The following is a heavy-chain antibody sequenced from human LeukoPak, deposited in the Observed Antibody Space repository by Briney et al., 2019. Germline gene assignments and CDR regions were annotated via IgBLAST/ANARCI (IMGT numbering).Heavy chain of an antibody. CDR2: INHSGST. V-gene: IGHV4-34*01. Sequence: SETLSLTCAVYGGSFSGYYWSWIRQPPGKGLEWIGEINHSGSTNYNPSLKSRVTISVDTSKNQFSLKLSSVTAADTAVYYCARKRSMDVWGKGTTVTVSS. J-gene: IGHJ6*03. CDR1: GGSFSGYY. CDR3: ARKRSMDV.